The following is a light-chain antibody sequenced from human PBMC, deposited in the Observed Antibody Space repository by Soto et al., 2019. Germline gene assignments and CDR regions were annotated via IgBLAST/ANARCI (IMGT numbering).Light chain of an antibody. CDR2: GAS. Sequence: DIQMTQFPSSVSASVGDRVNITCRASQGISTWLAWYQQKPERAPKSLIYGASRLQSGVPPRFSGSGSETDFTLTTSRPQPEDFATYYCQQYHRYPRTFGQGTKVEVK. V-gene: IGKV1D-16*01. J-gene: IGKJ1*01. CDR1: QGISTW. CDR3: QQYHRYPRT.